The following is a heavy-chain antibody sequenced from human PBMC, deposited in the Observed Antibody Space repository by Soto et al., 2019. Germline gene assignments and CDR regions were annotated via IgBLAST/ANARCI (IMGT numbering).Heavy chain of an antibody. J-gene: IGHJ4*02. CDR3: ARDPSVVVVAATLLDY. CDR2: ISSSSSTI. V-gene: IGHV3-48*01. Sequence: EVQLVESGGGLVQPGGSLRLSCAASGFTFSSYSMNWVRQAPGKGLEWVSYISSSSSTIYYAASVKGRFTISRDNAKNSLYLQMNSLRAEDTAVYYCARDPSVVVVAATLLDYWGQGTLVTVSS. CDR1: GFTFSSYS. D-gene: IGHD2-15*01.